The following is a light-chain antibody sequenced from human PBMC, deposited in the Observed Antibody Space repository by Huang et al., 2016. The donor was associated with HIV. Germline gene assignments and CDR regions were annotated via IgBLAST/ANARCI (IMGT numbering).Light chain of an antibody. CDR2: SVS. CDR3: MQTLQTHLT. V-gene: IGKV2-28*01. J-gene: IGKJ4*01. Sequence: EIVMTQSPLSLSVTPGEPASISCRSSQSLLHSNGYNYLDWYVQKPGQSPQVLIYSVSKRASGVPDMFSGSGSGKDFTLKISRVEAEDVGVYYCMQTLQTHLTFGGGTKVEIK. CDR1: QSLLHSNGYNY.